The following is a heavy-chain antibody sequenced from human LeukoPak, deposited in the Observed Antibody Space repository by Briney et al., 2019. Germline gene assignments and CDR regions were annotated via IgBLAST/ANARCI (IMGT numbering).Heavy chain of an antibody. CDR3: AREAGRGGDWFDP. V-gene: IGHV1-69*06. CDR1: GGTFSSYA. CDR2: IIPIFGTA. J-gene: IGHJ5*02. Sequence: ASVKVSCKASGGTFSSYAISWVRQAPGQGLEWMGGIIPIFGTANYAQKFQGRVTITADKSTSTAYMELRSLRSDDTAVYYCAREAGRGGDWFDPWGQGTLVTVSS. D-gene: IGHD3-10*01.